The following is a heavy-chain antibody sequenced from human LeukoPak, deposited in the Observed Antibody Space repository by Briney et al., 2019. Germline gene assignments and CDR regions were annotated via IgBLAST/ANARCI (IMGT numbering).Heavy chain of an antibody. CDR1: GGSISSYY. Sequence: SETLSLTCTVSGGSISSYYWSWIRQPPGKGLEWIGYIYYSGSTNYNPSLKSRVTISVDTSKNQFSLKLSSVTAADTAVYYCARGSKGKGFVDYWGQGTLVTVSS. D-gene: IGHD2-2*01. CDR3: ARGSKGKGFVDY. CDR2: IYYSGST. J-gene: IGHJ4*02. V-gene: IGHV4-59*01.